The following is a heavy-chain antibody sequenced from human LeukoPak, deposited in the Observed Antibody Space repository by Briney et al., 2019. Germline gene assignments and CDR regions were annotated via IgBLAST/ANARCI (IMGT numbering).Heavy chain of an antibody. CDR3: AELGITMIGGV. CDR2: IRADAVTT. CDR1: GFIFSHHG. D-gene: IGHD3-10*02. V-gene: IGHV3-23*01. Sequence: GTLRLSCATSGFIFSHHGMNWVRQAPGKGLEWVSGIRADAVTTYYADSVKGRFIISRDNSKNTVYLQMNSLSAEDTAVYYCAELGITMIGGVWGKGTTVTISS. J-gene: IGHJ6*04.